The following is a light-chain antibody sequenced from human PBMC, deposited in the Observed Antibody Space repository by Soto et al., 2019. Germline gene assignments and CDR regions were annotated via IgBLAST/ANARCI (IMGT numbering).Light chain of an antibody. J-gene: IGLJ2*01. Sequence: QSALTQPPSASGSPGQSVTISCTGTSSDVGGYNYVSWYQQHPGKAPKLIIYEVTKRPSGVPDRFSGSKSGTSASLAIRGLQSEDEADYYCATWDDSLNGPVFGGGTKLTVL. CDR3: ATWDDSLNGPV. CDR1: SSDVGGYNY. CDR2: EVT. V-gene: IGLV2-8*01.